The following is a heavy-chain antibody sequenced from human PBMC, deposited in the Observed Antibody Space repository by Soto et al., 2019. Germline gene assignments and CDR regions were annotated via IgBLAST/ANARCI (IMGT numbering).Heavy chain of an antibody. Sequence: QVQLQESGPGLVKPSETLSLTCTVSGGSISSYYWSWIRQPPGKGLEWIGYIYYSGSTNYNPSLKSRVTISVDTSKIQFSLKLSSLTAADTAVYYCARARYHAMVRGYLDYWGQGTLVTVSS. J-gene: IGHJ4*02. V-gene: IGHV4-59*01. D-gene: IGHD3-10*01. CDR1: GGSISSYY. CDR3: ARARYHAMVRGYLDY. CDR2: IYYSGST.